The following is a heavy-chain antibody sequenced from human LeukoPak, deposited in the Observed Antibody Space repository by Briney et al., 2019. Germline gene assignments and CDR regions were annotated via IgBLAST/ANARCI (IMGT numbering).Heavy chain of an antibody. CDR2: ISGRGDYM. D-gene: IGHD3-10*01. J-gene: IGHJ4*02. CDR3: ASRGDY. Sequence: PGGSLRLSCAGSGFTPSSYTMNWVRQAPGKGLEWVASISGRGDYMYYADSVKGRFTISRDNAKNSLYLQMNSLRAEDTAVYYCASRGDYWGQGTLVTVSS. CDR1: GFTPSSYT. V-gene: IGHV3-21*01.